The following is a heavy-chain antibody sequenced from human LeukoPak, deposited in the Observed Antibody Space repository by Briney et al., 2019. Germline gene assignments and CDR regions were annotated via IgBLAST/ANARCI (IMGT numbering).Heavy chain of an antibody. CDR1: GFTFSAYN. V-gene: IGHV3-21*04. D-gene: IGHD5-12*01. J-gene: IGHJ5*02. CDR3: ARQKVATITESNWFDP. Sequence: GGSLRLSCAASGFTFSAYNMNWVRRTPGKGLEWVSSITTSSSYMFYADSVRGRFTISRDNAKNPLYLQVNSLRAEDTALYYCARQKVATITESNWFDPWGQGTLVTVSS. CDR2: ITTSSSYM.